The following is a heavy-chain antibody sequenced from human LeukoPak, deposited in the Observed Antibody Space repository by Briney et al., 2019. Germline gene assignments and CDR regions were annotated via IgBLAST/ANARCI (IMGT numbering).Heavy chain of an antibody. J-gene: IGHJ4*02. CDR2: IKQDGSEK. CDR3: ARDLNYFDY. CDR1: GFTFSSFW. V-gene: IGHV3-7*01. Sequence: AGGSLRLSCAASGFTFSSFWMTWVRQAPGKGLEWVANIKQDGSEKYYVDSVRGRFTISRDNATNSLYLQMNSLRAEDTAVYYCARDLNYFDYRGQGTLVTVSS.